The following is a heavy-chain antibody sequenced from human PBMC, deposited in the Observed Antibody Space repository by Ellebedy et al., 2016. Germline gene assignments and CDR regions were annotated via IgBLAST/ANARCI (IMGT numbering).Heavy chain of an antibody. V-gene: IGHV3-11*06. Sequence: GESLKISCAASGFTFSDYYMTWIRQAPGKGLEWVSYISSTSSYTNYADSVKGRFTISRDNAKNSLYLQMNSLRAEDAAVYYCARVGYYDILTGDHDAFDIWGQGTMVTVSS. CDR3: ARVGYYDILTGDHDAFDI. CDR2: ISSTSSYT. D-gene: IGHD3-9*01. J-gene: IGHJ3*02. CDR1: GFTFSDYY.